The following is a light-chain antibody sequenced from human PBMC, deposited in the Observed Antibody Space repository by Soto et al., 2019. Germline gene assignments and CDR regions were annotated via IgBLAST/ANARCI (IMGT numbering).Light chain of an antibody. Sequence: DIQMTQSPSTLSASVGDRVTITCRASQSISSWLAWYQQKPGRAPKLLIYKASSLESGVPSRFSGGGSGTEFTLTINSLQPDDFATYYCQQYNSYVTFGGGTKVEIK. CDR1: QSISSW. CDR2: KAS. J-gene: IGKJ4*01. V-gene: IGKV1-5*03. CDR3: QQYNSYVT.